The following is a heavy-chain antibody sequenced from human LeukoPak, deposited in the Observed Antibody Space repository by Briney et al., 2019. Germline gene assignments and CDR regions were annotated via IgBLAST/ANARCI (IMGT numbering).Heavy chain of an antibody. D-gene: IGHD3-10*01. CDR2: IHYSGST. J-gene: IGHJ6*02. CDR3: ARVIMVRGLTFNYYAMDV. CDR1: GDSISSYY. Sequence: PSETLSLTCTVSGDSISSYYWSWIRQPPGKGLECIGYIHYSGSTKFNPSLKSRVTISVDTSKNQFSLKLSSVTAADTAVYFCARVIMVRGLTFNYYAMDVWGQGTTVTVSS. V-gene: IGHV4-59*01.